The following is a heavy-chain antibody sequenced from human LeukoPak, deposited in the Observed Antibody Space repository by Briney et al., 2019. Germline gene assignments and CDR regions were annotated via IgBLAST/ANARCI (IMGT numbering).Heavy chain of an antibody. J-gene: IGHJ4*02. D-gene: IGHD3-22*01. Sequence: GGSLRLSCAASGFTFSSYGMHWVRQAPGKGLEWVAFIRYDGSNKYYADSVKGRFTFSRDNSKNTLFLQMNSLRAEDTAVYYCAKDQGGYYYCLDYWGQGALVTVSS. V-gene: IGHV3-30*02. CDR1: GFTFSSYG. CDR3: AKDQGGYYYCLDY. CDR2: IRYDGSNK.